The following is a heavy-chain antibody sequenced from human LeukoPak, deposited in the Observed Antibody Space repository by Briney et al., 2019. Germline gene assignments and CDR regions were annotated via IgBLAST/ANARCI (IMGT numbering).Heavy chain of an antibody. V-gene: IGHV1-69*01. D-gene: IGHD2-2*01. J-gene: IGHJ6*04. CDR3: ARPSYCSSTSCQDYYYGMDV. CDR1: GGTFSSYA. CDR2: IIPIFGTA. Sequence: GSSVKVSCKASGGTFSSYAISSVRQAPGQGLEWMGGIIPIFGTANYAQKFQGRVTITADESTSTAYMELSSLRSEDTAVYYWARPSYCSSTSCQDYYYGMDVWGKGTTVTVSS.